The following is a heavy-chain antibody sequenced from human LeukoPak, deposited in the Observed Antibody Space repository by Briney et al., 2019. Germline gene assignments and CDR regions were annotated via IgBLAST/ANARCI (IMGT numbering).Heavy chain of an antibody. CDR3: ATSPRVTLYVMGDFAY. J-gene: IGHJ4*02. Sequence: GGSLRLSCAVSGVTNYAISWVRQAPGKGLEWVSVISGSGGSTYYADSVKGRFTISRDTSDNTIYLQMNSLRADDTAIYYCATSPRVTLYVMGDFAYWGQGTLVTVSS. D-gene: IGHD3-16*01. CDR1: GVTNYA. V-gene: IGHV3-23*01. CDR2: ISGSGGST.